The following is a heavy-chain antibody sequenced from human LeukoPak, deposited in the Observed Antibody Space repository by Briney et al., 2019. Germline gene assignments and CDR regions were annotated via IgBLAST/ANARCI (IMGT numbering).Heavy chain of an antibody. CDR1: GGSISSSNW. J-gene: IGHJ5*02. Sequence: SGTLSLTCAVSGGSISSSNWRSWVRQPPGKGLEWIGEIYHSGSTNYNPSLKSRVTISVDKSKNQFSLKLSSVTAADTAVYYCARSGRSGSYSGFDPWGQGTLVTVSS. CDR3: ARSGRSGSYSGFDP. D-gene: IGHD3-10*01. V-gene: IGHV4-4*02. CDR2: IYHSGST.